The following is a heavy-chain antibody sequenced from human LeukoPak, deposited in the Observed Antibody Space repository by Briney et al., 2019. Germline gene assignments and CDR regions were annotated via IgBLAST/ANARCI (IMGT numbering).Heavy chain of an antibody. V-gene: IGHV3-30-3*01. CDR3: ARIRLGLDY. D-gene: IGHD1-7*01. J-gene: IGHJ4*02. Sequence: GGSLRLSCAASGFTFSSYAMHWVRQAPGKGLEWVAVISYDGSNKYYADSVKGRFTISRDNSKNTLYLQMNSLRAEDTAVYYCARIRLGLDYWGQGTLVTVSS. CDR1: GFTFSSYA. CDR2: ISYDGSNK.